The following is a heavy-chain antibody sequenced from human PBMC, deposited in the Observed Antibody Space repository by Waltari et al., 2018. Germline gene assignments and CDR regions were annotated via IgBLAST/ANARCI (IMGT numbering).Heavy chain of an antibody. V-gene: IGHV4-34*04. D-gene: IGHD2-15*01. Sequence: QVQLQQWGAGLLKPSETLSLTCAVYGGSFRAYYCSWIRQPPGKGLEWIGEVNHSGSTNQNQCHTSRSTISIDTSKNQFSRKLRAVTAVGPVLHYRARGDIPGAANGGANYSSYYGMAVWGQGPTVTVSS. J-gene: IGHJ6*02. CDR1: GGSFRAYY. CDR2: VNHSGST. CDR3: ARGDIPGAANGGANYSSYYGMAV.